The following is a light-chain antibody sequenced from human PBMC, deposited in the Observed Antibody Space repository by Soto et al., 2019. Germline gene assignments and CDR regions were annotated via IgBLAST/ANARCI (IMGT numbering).Light chain of an antibody. J-gene: IGKJ1*01. V-gene: IGKV3-11*01. CDR1: QSVSSY. CDR3: QQRCNRPWT. Sequence: EIVLTQSPATLSLSPGDRATISCRASQSVSSYLAWYQQKPGHAPRLLIYDSSNRATGIPARFSGSGSGTDFTLTISSLEPEDFAVYYCQQRCNRPWTFGQGTKVEIK. CDR2: DSS.